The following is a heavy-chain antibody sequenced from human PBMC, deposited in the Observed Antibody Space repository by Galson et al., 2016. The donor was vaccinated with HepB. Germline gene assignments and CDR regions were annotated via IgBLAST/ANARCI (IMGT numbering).Heavy chain of an antibody. CDR3: AKISPVGYNSGWGGSFDI. D-gene: IGHD6-19*01. CDR1: GFSISIYS. V-gene: IGHV3-23*01. CDR2: IRGSGTGT. J-gene: IGHJ3*02. Sequence: SLRLSCAASGFSISIYSMNWVRQAPGKGLEWVSAIRGSGTGTSYTDSVKGRFTISRDNSKNKLYLQMNSLRAEDAAVYYCAKISPVGYNSGWGGSFDIWGRGTMVTVSS.